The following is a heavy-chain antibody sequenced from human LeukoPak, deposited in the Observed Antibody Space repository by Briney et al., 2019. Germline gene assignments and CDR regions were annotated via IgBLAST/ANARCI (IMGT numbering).Heavy chain of an antibody. CDR3: ARDQEGFDY. J-gene: IGHJ4*02. CDR1: GYTFTSNY. Sequence: ASVNVSLKASGYTFTSNYIHWVRQAPGQGLEWMGMIYPRDGSTSYAQKFQGRVTVTRDTSTSTVHMELSGLRSEDTAVYYCARDQEGFDYWGQGTLVTVSS. CDR2: IYPRDGST. V-gene: IGHV1-46*01.